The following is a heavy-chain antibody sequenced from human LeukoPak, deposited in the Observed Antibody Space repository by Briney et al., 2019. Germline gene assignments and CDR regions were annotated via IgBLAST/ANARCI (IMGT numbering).Heavy chain of an antibody. Sequence: ASVKVSCKASGYTFTSYGISWVRQAPGQGLEWMGWISAYNGNTNYAQKLQGRVTMTTDTSTSTAYMELRSLRSDDTAVYYCARDRRGGSGWYPGNDYRGQGTLVTVSS. CDR1: GYTFTSYG. J-gene: IGHJ4*02. CDR3: ARDRRGGSGWYPGNDY. V-gene: IGHV1-18*01. D-gene: IGHD6-19*01. CDR2: ISAYNGNT.